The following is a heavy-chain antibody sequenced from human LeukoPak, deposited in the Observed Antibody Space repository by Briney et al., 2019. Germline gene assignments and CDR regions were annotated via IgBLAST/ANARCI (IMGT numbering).Heavy chain of an antibody. CDR2: INQDGSEK. J-gene: IGHJ4*02. Sequence: PGGSLRLSCAASGFTFSSYWMSWVRQAPGKGLEWVANINQDGSEKYYVDSVKGRFTISRDNAKNSLYPQMSSLRAEDTALYYCASRSSVAASGPGWGQGTLVTVSS. D-gene: IGHD2-15*01. V-gene: IGHV3-7*01. CDR1: GFTFSSYW. CDR3: ASRSSVAASGPG.